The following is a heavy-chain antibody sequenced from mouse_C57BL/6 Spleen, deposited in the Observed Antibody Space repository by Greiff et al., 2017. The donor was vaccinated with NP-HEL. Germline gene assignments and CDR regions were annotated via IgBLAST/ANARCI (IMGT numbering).Heavy chain of an antibody. CDR2: INPGSGGT. CDR3: TRRSYPYYFDY. D-gene: IGHD2-10*01. J-gene: IGHJ2*01. CDR1: GYAFTNYL. Sequence: QVQLQQSGAELVRPGTSVKVSCKASGYAFTNYLIEWVKQRPGQGLEWIGVINPGSGGTNYNEKFKGKATLTADKSSSTAYMQLNSLTSEYSAVYFCTRRSYPYYFDYWGQGTTLTVSS. V-gene: IGHV1-54*01.